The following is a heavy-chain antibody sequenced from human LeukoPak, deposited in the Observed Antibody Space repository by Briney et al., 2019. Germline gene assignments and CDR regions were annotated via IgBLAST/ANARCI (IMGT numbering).Heavy chain of an antibody. CDR2: IKEDGSEK. V-gene: IGHV3-7*01. CDR3: ASGRQLGY. Sequence: GGSLRLSCAASGFTFSNYWMSWVRQAPGKGLEWVANIKEDGSEKYYVDTVKGRFTISRDNARKSLYLQMNSLRAEDTAVYYCASGRQLGYWGQGTLVTVSS. J-gene: IGHJ4*02. D-gene: IGHD6-13*01. CDR1: GFTFSNYW.